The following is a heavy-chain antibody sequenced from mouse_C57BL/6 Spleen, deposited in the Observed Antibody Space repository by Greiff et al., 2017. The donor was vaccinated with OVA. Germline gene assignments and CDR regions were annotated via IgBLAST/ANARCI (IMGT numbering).Heavy chain of an antibody. Sequence: EVQGVESGAELVRPGASVKLSCTASGFNIKDYYMHWVKQRPEQGLEWIGRIDPEAGDTAYAPKFQGKATMTADTSSNTAYLQLSSLTSEDTAVYYCTRYYYGSRWYFDVWGTGTTVTVSS. CDR3: TRYYYGSRWYFDV. D-gene: IGHD1-1*01. CDR2: IDPEAGDT. CDR1: GFNIKDYY. J-gene: IGHJ1*03. V-gene: IGHV14-1*01.